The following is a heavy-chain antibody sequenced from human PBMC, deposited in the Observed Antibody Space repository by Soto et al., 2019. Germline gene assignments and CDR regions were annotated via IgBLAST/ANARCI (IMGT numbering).Heavy chain of an antibody. CDR2: IDYTGGTT. V-gene: IGHV3-23*01. Sequence: WGSLRLSCAASGFTVSILAMGGVRQAPGKGLEWVSVIDYTGGTTYYTDSVKGRFIISRDDSKKILYLQMNSLRTEDTAIYYCAKDATRTSGWYYFDYWGRGALVTVSS. CDR3: AKDATRTSGWYYFDY. CDR1: GFTVSILA. J-gene: IGHJ4*02. D-gene: IGHD6-19*01.